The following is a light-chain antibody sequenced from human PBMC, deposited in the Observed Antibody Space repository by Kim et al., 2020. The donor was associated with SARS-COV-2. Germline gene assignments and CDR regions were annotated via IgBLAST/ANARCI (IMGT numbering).Light chain of an antibody. J-gene: IGLJ3*02. Sequence: QRVTISCTGSSTNIGADYDVPWYQQLPGTAPKLLIYGNSNRPSGVPDRFSGSKSGTSASLAITGLQAEDEADYYCRSYESSLSGWVFGGGTQLTVL. CDR2: GNS. V-gene: IGLV1-40*01. CDR1: STNIGADYD. CDR3: RSYESSLSGWV.